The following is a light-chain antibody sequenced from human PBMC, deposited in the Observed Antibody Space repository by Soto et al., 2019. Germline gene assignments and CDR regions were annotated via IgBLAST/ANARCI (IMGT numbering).Light chain of an antibody. CDR3: QQYNNWPPGT. V-gene: IGKV3-15*01. CDR1: QSVSSN. CDR2: GAS. J-gene: IGKJ3*01. Sequence: EIVMTQSPATLSVSPGERATLSCRASQSVSSNLAWYQQKPGQAPRLLIYGASTRATGIPARFSDSGSGTEFPLTISSLQSEDFAVYYCQQYNNWPPGTFGPGTKVDIK.